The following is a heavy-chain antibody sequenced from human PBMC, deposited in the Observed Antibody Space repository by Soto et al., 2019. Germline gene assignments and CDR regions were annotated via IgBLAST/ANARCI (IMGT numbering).Heavy chain of an antibody. CDR1: GFTFDDYA. Sequence: EVQLVESGGGLVQPGRSLRLSCAASGFTFDDYAMHWVRQAPGKGLEWVSGISWNSGSIGYADSVKGRFTTSRDNAKNSLYLQMNSLRAEDTALYYCAKTYYYGSGNYAFDIWGQGTMVTVSS. D-gene: IGHD3-10*01. CDR2: ISWNSGSI. J-gene: IGHJ3*02. CDR3: AKTYYYGSGNYAFDI. V-gene: IGHV3-9*01.